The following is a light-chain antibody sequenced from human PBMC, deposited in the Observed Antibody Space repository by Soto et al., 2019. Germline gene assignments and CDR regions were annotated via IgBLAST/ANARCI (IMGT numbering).Light chain of an antibody. V-gene: IGKV3-20*01. Sequence: DIVLTQSPGTLSLSPGERATLSCRASPSVSSNNLAWYQQRPGQAPRVVIYGASTRATGIPERFSGSGSGTDFTLTISRLEPEDFAVYYCQQYGRSPFTFGPGTKVDIK. CDR1: PSVSSNN. J-gene: IGKJ3*01. CDR3: QQYGRSPFT. CDR2: GAS.